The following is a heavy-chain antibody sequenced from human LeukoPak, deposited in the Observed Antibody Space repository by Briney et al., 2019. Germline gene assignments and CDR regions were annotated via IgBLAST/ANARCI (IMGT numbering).Heavy chain of an antibody. Sequence: SETLSLTCAVYGGSFSGYYWSWIRQPPGKGLEWIGEINHSGSTNYNPSLKSRVTISVDTSKNQFSLKLSSVTAADTAVHYCARGKGVSSSWYLHWFDPWGQGTLVTVSS. V-gene: IGHV4-34*01. CDR1: GGSFSGYY. CDR2: INHSGST. D-gene: IGHD6-13*01. J-gene: IGHJ5*02. CDR3: ARGKGVSSSWYLHWFDP.